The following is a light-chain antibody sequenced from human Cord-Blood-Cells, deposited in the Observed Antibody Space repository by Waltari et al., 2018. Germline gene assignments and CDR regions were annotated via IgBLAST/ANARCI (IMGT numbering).Light chain of an antibody. CDR3: AAWDDSLNGYV. CDR1: SSNIGSTT. Sequence: QSVLTQPPSASGTPGQRVTISCSGSSSNIGSTTVNWYQQLPGTAPKLLIYGNNPRPSGVPDRFSGSKSGTSASLAISGLQSEDEADYYCAAWDDSLNGYVFGTGTKVTVL. CDR2: GNN. J-gene: IGLJ1*01. V-gene: IGLV1-44*01.